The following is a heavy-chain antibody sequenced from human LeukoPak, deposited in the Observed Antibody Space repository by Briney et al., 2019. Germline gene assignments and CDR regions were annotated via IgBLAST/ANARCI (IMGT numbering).Heavy chain of an antibody. Sequence: SVKVSCKASGGTFSSYAISWVRQAPGQGLEWMGRIIPILGIANYAQKFQGRVTITADKSTSTAYMELSSLRSEDTAVYYCARKSAAAGRRGYFDYWGQGTLVTVSS. CDR3: ARKSAAAGRRGYFDY. CDR2: IIPILGIA. V-gene: IGHV1-69*04. D-gene: IGHD6-13*01. J-gene: IGHJ4*02. CDR1: GGTFSSYA.